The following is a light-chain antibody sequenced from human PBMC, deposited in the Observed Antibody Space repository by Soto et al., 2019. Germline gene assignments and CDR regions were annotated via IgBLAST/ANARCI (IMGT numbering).Light chain of an antibody. CDR1: QSVSRN. CDR2: GAS. V-gene: IGKV3-15*01. J-gene: IGKJ3*01. CDR3: QEYSKCPLFT. Sequence: EIVVTQSPDILSVSPGERATLSCRASQSVSRNVAWYQQKPGQAPTLLIYGASSRATGIPARFTGSGSGTEFTLTISSLQSEDFAIYYCQEYSKCPLFTFGPGTKVDVK.